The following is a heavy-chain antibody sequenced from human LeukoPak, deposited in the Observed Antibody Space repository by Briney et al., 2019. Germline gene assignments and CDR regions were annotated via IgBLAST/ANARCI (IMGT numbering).Heavy chain of an antibody. V-gene: IGHV3-7*01. D-gene: IGHD6-13*01. CDR3: AKVSAAGPRDFDY. Sequence: GGSLRLSCAASGFTFSSYCMSWVRQAPGQGLEWVANINPDGSEKYYVDSVKGRFTISRDNAKNSLYLEMNSLRAEDTAVYYCAKVSAAGPRDFDYWGQGTLVTVSS. CDR1: GFTFSSYC. CDR2: INPDGSEK. J-gene: IGHJ4*02.